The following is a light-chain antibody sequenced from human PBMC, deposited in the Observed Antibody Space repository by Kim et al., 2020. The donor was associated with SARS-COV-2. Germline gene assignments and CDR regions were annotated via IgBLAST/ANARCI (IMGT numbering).Light chain of an antibody. V-gene: IGKV1-39*01. CDR1: QSISSY. Sequence: SASVGDRFTITGRESQSISSYLNWYQQKPGKAPKVLIYAASTLQSGVPSRFSGSGSGTDFTLTISSLQPEDFATYYCQQSYTTPRTFGQGTKLEI. CDR3: QQSYTTPRT. J-gene: IGKJ2*01. CDR2: AAS.